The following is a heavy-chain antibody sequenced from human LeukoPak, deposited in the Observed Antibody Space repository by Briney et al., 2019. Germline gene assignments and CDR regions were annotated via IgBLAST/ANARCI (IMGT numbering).Heavy chain of an antibody. V-gene: IGHV3-21*01. CDR2: ISSSSSYI. D-gene: IGHD3-16*01. CDR3: ARHKARGVMLLWFDP. J-gene: IGHJ5*02. Sequence: KPGGSLRLSCAASGFTFSSYSMNWVRQAPGKGLEWVSSISSSSSYIYYADSVKGRFTISRDNAKNSLYLQMNSLRAEDTAVYYCARHKARGVMLLWFDPWGQGTLVTVSS. CDR1: GFTFSSYS.